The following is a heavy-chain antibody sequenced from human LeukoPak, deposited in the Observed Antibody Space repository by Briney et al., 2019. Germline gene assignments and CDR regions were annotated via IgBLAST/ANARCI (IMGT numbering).Heavy chain of an antibody. CDR2: ISGSGGST. Sequence: GGSLRLSCAASGFTFSSYAMSWVRQAPGKGLEWVSAISGSGGSTYYADSVKGRFTIPRDNSKNTLYLQMNSLRAEDTAVYYCAKDWKLLWFGGRQTEEDQYGMDVWGQGTTVTVSS. J-gene: IGHJ6*02. CDR1: GFTFSSYA. V-gene: IGHV3-23*01. CDR3: AKDWKLLWFGGRQTEEDQYGMDV. D-gene: IGHD3-10*01.